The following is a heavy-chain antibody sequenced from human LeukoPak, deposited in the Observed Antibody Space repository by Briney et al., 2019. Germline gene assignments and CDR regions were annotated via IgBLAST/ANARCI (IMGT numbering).Heavy chain of an antibody. Sequence: GGSLRLSCAATGLTVSSNFMSWVRQAPGKGLEWVSVIYGGGSTYYADSVKGRFTISRDTPKNTLYLQMNSLRVEDTAVYYCASWPGGWYGEDSWGQGTLVSVSS. CDR1: GLTVSSNF. CDR3: ASWPGGWYGEDS. D-gene: IGHD6-19*01. V-gene: IGHV3-53*01. CDR2: IYGGGST. J-gene: IGHJ4*02.